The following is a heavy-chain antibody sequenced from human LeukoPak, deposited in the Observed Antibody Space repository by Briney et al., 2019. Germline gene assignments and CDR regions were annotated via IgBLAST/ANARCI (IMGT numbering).Heavy chain of an antibody. J-gene: IGHJ3*02. Sequence: SDTLSLTCAVSGYSISSSNWWGWMRQPPGKGLEWIGYIHYSGPIYYNPSLKSRVPMSVDTSKNQFSLKLSSVTAVDTAVYYCARNSGYSYGGFDIWGQGTMVTVSS. CDR1: GYSISSSNW. CDR3: ARNSGYSYGGFDI. V-gene: IGHV4-28*05. D-gene: IGHD5-18*01. CDR2: IHYSGPI.